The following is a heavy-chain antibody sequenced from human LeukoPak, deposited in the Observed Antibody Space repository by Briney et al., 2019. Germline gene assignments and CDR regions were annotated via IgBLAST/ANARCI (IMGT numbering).Heavy chain of an antibody. CDR1: GFTFSSYG. Sequence: GGSLRLSCAASGFTFSSYGMHWVRQAPGKGLEWVAVIWYDGSNKYYADSVKGRFTTSRDNSKNTLYLQMNSLGAEDTAVYYCARDGAEFSGTAMVDYWGQGTLVTVSS. CDR3: ARDGAEFSGTAMVDY. CDR2: IWYDGSNK. V-gene: IGHV3-33*01. D-gene: IGHD5-18*01. J-gene: IGHJ4*02.